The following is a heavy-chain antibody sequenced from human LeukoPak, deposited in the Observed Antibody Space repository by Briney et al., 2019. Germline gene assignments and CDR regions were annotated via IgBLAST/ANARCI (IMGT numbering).Heavy chain of an antibody. V-gene: IGHV4-34*01. Sequence: PSETLSLTCAVYGGSFSGYYWSWIRQPPGKGLGWIGEINHSGGTNYNPSFKSRVTISVDTSKNQFSLKLTSVTAADTAVYYCARSFMDSSDFYYFDYWGQGTLVTVSS. CDR3: ARSFMDSSDFYYFDY. CDR2: INHSGGT. J-gene: IGHJ4*02. D-gene: IGHD3-22*01. CDR1: GGSFSGYY.